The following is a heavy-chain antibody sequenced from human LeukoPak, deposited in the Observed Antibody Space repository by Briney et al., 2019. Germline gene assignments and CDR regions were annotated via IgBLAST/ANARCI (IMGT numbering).Heavy chain of an antibody. D-gene: IGHD3-22*01. CDR1: GYTFTSYY. CDR2: INPSGGST. J-gene: IGHJ4*02. V-gene: IGHV1-46*01. CDR3: ARASYDSSGYYYAYSYYFDY. Sequence: ASVKVSCKASGYTFTSYYMHWVRQAPGQGLEWMGIINPSGGSTSYAQKFQGRVTMTRDTSISTAYMELRSLRSDDTAVYYCARASYDSSGYYYAYSYYFDYWGQGTLVTVSS.